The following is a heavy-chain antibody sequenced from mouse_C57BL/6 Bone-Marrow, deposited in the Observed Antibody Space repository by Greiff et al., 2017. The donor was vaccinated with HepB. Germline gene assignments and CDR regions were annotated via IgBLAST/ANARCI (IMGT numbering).Heavy chain of an antibody. D-gene: IGHD2-12*01. J-gene: IGHJ4*01. CDR1: GFNIKNTY. CDR3: ASPLLRRRCVSYAMDY. CDR2: IDPANGNT. Sequence: VQLQQSVAELVRPGASVKLSCTASGFNIKNTYMHWVKQRPEQGLEWIGRIDPANGNTKYAPKFQGKATITADTSSNTAYLQLSSLTSEDTAIYYCASPLLRRRCVSYAMDYWGQGTSVTVSS. V-gene: IGHV14-3*01.